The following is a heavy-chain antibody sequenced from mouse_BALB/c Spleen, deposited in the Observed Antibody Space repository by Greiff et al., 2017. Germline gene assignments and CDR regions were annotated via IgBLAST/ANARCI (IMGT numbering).Heavy chain of an antibody. V-gene: IGHV1-87*01. D-gene: IGHD1-1*02. CDR3: AREGSYGYWYFDV. Sequence: VQLVESGTVLARPGASVKMSCKASGYTFTSYWMHWVKQRPGQGLEWIGAIYPGNGDTSYNQKFKGKATLTADKSSSTAYMQLSSLTSEDSAVYYCAREGSYGYWYFDVWGAGTTVTVSS. CDR2: IYPGNGDT. CDR1: GYTFTSYW. J-gene: IGHJ1*01.